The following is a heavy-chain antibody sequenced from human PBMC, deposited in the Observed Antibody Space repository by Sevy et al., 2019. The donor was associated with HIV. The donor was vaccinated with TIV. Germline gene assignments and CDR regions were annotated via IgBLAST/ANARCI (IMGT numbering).Heavy chain of an antibody. CDR2: INPNSGGT. V-gene: IGHV1-2*02. CDR3: ARDIRFFCSSTSCYTDYYYYGMDV. CDR1: GYTFTGYY. J-gene: IGHJ6*02. D-gene: IGHD2-2*02. Sequence: ASVKVSCKASGYTFTGYYMHWVRQAPGQGLEWMGWINPNSGGTNYAQKFQGRVTMTRDTSISTAYMELSRLRSDDTAVYYCARDIRFFCSSTSCYTDYYYYGMDVWGQGTTVTVSS.